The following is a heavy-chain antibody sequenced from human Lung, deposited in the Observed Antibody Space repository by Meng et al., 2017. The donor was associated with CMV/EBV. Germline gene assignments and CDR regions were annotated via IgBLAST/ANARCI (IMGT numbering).Heavy chain of an antibody. CDR1: GGTFSSYA. CDR3: ARGGSSSWSRRYNWFDP. V-gene: IGHV1-69*05. D-gene: IGHD6-13*01. Sequence: XVXVSXXASGGTFSSYAISWVRQAPGQGLEWMGGIIPIFGTASYAQKFQGRVTITTDESTSTAYMELSSLRSEDTAVYYCARGGSSSWSRRYNWFDPWGQGXLVTVSS. J-gene: IGHJ5*02. CDR2: IIPIFGTA.